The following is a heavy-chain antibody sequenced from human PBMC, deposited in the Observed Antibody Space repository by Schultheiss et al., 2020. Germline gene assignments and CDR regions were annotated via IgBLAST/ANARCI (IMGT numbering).Heavy chain of an antibody. CDR2: ISYDGSNK. CDR1: GFTVSSNY. CDR3: AKARKKAVAGKSYYFDY. D-gene: IGHD6-19*01. V-gene: IGHV3-30*18. Sequence: GGSLRLSCAASGFTVSSNYMSWVRQAPGKGLEWVAVISYDGSNKYYADSVKGRFTISRDNAKNSLYLQMNSLRAEDTALYYCAKARKKAVAGKSYYFDYWGQGTLVTVSS. J-gene: IGHJ4*02.